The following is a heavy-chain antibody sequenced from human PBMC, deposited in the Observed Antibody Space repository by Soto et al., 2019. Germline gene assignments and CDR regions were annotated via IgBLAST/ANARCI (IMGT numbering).Heavy chain of an antibody. Sequence: PGGSLRLSCTASGVTFISYDIHWVLQAPGKGLEWVALISYDGTNKYYADSVKGRFTISRDNSKNTLDLQMNSLRAEDTAVYYWAFDLLSGSDPYMVVSGKGTTVSGAS. V-gene: IGHV3-30*03. CDR3: AFDLLSGSDPYMVV. CDR1: GVTFISYD. CDR2: ISYDGTNK. D-gene: IGHD5-12*01. J-gene: IGHJ6*04.